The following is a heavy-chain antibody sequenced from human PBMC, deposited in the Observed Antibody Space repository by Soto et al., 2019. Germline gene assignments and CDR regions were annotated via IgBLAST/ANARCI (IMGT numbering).Heavy chain of an antibody. J-gene: IGHJ4*02. D-gene: IGHD4-17*01. CDR3: ARRAPVTPFDY. CDR2: IYYSGST. CDR1: GGSISSYY. Sequence: SETLSLTCTVSGGSISSYYWSWIRQPPGKGLEWIGYIYYSGSTNYNPSLKSRVTISVDTSKNQFSLNLSSVTTADTAVYFCARRAPVTPFDYWGQGTLVTVSS. V-gene: IGHV4-59*01.